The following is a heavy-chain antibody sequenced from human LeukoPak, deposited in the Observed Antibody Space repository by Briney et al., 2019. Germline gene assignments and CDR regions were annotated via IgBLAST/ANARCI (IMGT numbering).Heavy chain of an antibody. CDR3: AKVYYGDYSCLGY. Sequence: GGSLRLSCAASGFTFTGYGMHWVRQAPGKGLEWVAFIRYDGSNKYYADSVKGRFTISRDNSKNTLYLQMNSLRAGDTAVYYCAKVYYGDYSCLGYWGQGTLVTVSS. CDR1: GFTFTGYG. V-gene: IGHV3-30*02. D-gene: IGHD4-17*01. J-gene: IGHJ4*02. CDR2: IRYDGSNK.